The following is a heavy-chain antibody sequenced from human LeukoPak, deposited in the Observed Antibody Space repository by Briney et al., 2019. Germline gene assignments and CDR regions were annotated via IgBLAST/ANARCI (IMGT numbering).Heavy chain of an antibody. CDR2: ISFDSIHK. D-gene: IGHD1-26*01. J-gene: IGHJ5*01. CDR3: ARERSGPAVRAHNWFDP. V-gene: IGHV3-30*04. Sequence: GRSLRLSCAASGFTFSDFAMHWVRQAPGKGLEWVAVISFDSIHKYYGDSVRGRFTISRDNTKNSVFLQMSGLRVDDTAVYYCARERSGPAVRAHNWFDPWGRGTLVIVSS. CDR1: GFTFSDFA.